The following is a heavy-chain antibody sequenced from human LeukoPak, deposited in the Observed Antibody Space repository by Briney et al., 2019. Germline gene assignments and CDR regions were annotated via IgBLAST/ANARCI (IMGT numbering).Heavy chain of an antibody. J-gene: IGHJ4*02. CDR2: ISGSGRST. CDR1: GFTFSSYA. CDR3: AKDPDYSSGGAN. D-gene: IGHD6-25*01. Sequence: HPGGSLRLSCAASGFTFSSYAMSWVRQAPGKGLEWVSAISGSGRSTYYADSVKGRFTISRDNSKNTLYLQMNSLRAEDTAVYYCAKDPDYSSGGANWGQGTLVTVSS. V-gene: IGHV3-23*01.